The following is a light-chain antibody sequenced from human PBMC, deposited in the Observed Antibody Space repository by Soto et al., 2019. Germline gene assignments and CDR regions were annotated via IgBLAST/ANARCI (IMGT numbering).Light chain of an antibody. J-gene: IGLJ3*02. V-gene: IGLV2-14*01. CDR3: SSCTSTSTLVV. CDR1: SSDVGAYDY. CDR2: DVS. Sequence: QSALTQPASVSGSPGQSITISCTGTSSDVGAYDYVAWYQQHPGKAPKLMIYDVSNRPSGVSDRFSGSKSGNTASLTISGLQAEDEAEYSCSSCTSTSTLVVFGGGTQLTVL.